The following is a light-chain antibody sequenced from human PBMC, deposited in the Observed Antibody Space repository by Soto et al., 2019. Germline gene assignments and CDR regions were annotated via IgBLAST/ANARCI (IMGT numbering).Light chain of an antibody. V-gene: IGKV3-11*01. CDR2: DAS. CDR1: QSVSSY. J-gene: IGKJ4*01. CDR3: QQRSNWLT. Sequence: EIVLTQSPATLSLSLGERATLSCRASQSVSSYLAWYQQKPGQAPRLLIYDASNRATGIPAGFSGSGSGTDFTLTISSLEREDFAVYYCQQRSNWLTFGGGTKVEIK.